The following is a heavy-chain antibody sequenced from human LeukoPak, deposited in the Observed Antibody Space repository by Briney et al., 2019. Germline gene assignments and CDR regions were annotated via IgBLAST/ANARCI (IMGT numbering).Heavy chain of an antibody. J-gene: IGHJ4*02. V-gene: IGHV3-30*03. D-gene: IGHD5-24*01. CDR3: ARRRDSFDY. CDR2: ISYDGSNK. CDR1: GFTFSSYS. Sequence: GGSLRLSCAASGFTFSSYSMNWVRQAPGKGLEWVAVISYDGSNKYYADSVKGRFTISRDNSKNTLYLQMNSLRAEDTAVYYCARRRDSFDYWGQGTLVTVSS.